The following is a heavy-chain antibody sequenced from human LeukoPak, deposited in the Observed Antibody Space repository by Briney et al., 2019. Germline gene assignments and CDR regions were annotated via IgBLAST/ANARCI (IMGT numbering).Heavy chain of an antibody. CDR2: VSTNGDVT. V-gene: IGHV3-23*01. CDR1: TLTFYYQS. D-gene: IGHD3-10*01. Sequence: AVSLTLSCFASTLTFYYQSMRWDRQAQGLEREWVLVVSTNGDVTFYADTVKGRFTISRDNSKNTLFLQMNSLRAEDTAVYYCAKLSLSGRSQSADYWGQGTLVTVSS. CDR3: AKLSLSGRSQSADY. J-gene: IGHJ4*02.